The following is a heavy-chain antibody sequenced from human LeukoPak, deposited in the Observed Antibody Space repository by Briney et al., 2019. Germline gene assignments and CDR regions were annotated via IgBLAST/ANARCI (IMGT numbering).Heavy chain of an antibody. CDR1: GYTFTSYG. J-gene: IGHJ4*02. V-gene: IGHV1-18*01. CDR2: ISAYNGNT. D-gene: IGHD1-26*01. Sequence: GASVKVSCKASGYTFTSYGISWVRQAPGQGLEWMGWISAYNGNTNYAQKLQGRVTMTTATSTAYTELRSLRSDDTAVYYCARDLSGSYYPYFDYWGQGTLVTVSS. CDR3: ARDLSGSYYPYFDY.